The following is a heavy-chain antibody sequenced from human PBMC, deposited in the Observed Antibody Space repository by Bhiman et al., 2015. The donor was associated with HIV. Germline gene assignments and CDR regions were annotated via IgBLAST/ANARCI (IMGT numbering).Heavy chain of an antibody. CDR1: GLSFGTYW. CDR2: MSHDGSMK. V-gene: IGHV3-7*05. CDR3: ARLPRGEGDY. D-gene: IGHD3-10*01. J-gene: IGHJ4*02. Sequence: VQLVESGGGVVQPGRSLRLSCAAYGLSFGTYWMNWVRQAPGKGLEWVAGMSHDGSMKSYVDSVKGRFTISRDNAKNSLYLQMNSLRVEDTAFYSCARLPRGEGDYWGQGTLVTVSS.